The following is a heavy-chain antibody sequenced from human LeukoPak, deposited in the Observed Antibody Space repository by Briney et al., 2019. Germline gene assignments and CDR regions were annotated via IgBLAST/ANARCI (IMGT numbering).Heavy chain of an antibody. CDR1: GFTVSSNY. D-gene: IGHD1-20*01. Sequence: GGSLRLSCAASGFTVSSNYMSWVRQAPGKGLEWVSVIYSGGSTYYADSVKGRFTISRDNSKNTLYLQMNSLRAEDTAVYYCARDLRVTGSMVDYYYGMDVWGQGTTVIVSS. CDR3: ARDLRVTGSMVDYYYGMDV. CDR2: IYSGGST. J-gene: IGHJ6*02. V-gene: IGHV3-53*01.